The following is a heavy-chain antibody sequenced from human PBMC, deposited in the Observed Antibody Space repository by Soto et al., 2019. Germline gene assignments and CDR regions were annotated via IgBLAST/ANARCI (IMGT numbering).Heavy chain of an antibody. CDR1: GGTFSSYA. V-gene: IGHV1-69*01. CDR3: ARSDDYDSSGYWSAFDI. J-gene: IGHJ3*02. D-gene: IGHD3-22*01. Sequence: QVQLVQSGAEVKKPGSSVKVSCKASGGTFSSYAISWVRQAPGQGLEWMGGIIPIFGTANYAQKFQGRVTITADESTSTAYMELSSLRSEDTAVYYCARSDDYDSSGYWSAFDIWGQGTMVTVSS. CDR2: IIPIFGTA.